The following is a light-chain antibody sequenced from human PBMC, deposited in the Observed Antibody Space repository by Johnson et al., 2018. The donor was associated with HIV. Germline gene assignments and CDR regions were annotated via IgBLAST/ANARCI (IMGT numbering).Light chain of an antibody. Sequence: QSVLSQPPSVSAAPGQKVTISCSGSSSNIGNNYVSWYQQLPGTGPKLLIYDNDKRPSGIPDRFSGSKSATSATLGITGLQTGDEADYYCGTWDSSLGTYVFGTGTKVTVL. V-gene: IGLV1-51*01. CDR2: DND. CDR1: SSNIGNNY. CDR3: GTWDSSLGTYV. J-gene: IGLJ1*01.